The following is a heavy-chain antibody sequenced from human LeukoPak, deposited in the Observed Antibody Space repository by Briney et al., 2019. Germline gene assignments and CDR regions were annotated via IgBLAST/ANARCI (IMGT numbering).Heavy chain of an antibody. D-gene: IGHD3-10*01. CDR2: ISSSSSYI. V-gene: IGHV3-21*01. CDR1: GFPFSNYW. CDR3: ARVLLWFGESSNWFDP. J-gene: IGHJ5*02. Sequence: GGSLRLSCAASGFPFSNYWMSWVRQAPGKGLEWVSSISSSSSYIYYADSVKGRFTISRDNAKNSLYLQMNSLRAEDTAVYYCARVLLWFGESSNWFDPWGQGTLVTVSS.